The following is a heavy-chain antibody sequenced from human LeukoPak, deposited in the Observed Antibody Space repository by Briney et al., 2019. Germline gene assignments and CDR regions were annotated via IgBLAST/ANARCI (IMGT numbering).Heavy chain of an antibody. CDR3: ARVRRSSSGPYCYYYMDV. D-gene: IGHD6-6*01. V-gene: IGHV4-34*01. Sequence: SETLSLTCAVYGGSFSGYYWSWIRQPPGKGLEWIGEINHSGSTNYNPSLKSRVTISVDTSKNQFSLKLSSVTAADTAVYYCARVRRSSSGPYCYYYMDVWGKGTTVTVSS. J-gene: IGHJ6*03. CDR1: GGSFSGYY. CDR2: INHSGST.